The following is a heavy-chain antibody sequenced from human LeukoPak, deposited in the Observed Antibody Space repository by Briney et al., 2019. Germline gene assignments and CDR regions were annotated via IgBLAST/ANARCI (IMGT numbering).Heavy chain of an antibody. CDR1: GGSISSGSYY. CDR3: ARGRGQYSSSPMDYYYYGMDV. Sequence: SQTLSLTCTVPGGSISSGSYYWSWLRQPAGKGLEWIGRIYTSGSTNYNPSLKSRVTISVDTSKNQFSLKLSSVTAADTAVYYCARGRGQYSSSPMDYYYYGMDVWGQGTTVTVSS. V-gene: IGHV4-61*02. CDR2: IYTSGST. J-gene: IGHJ6*02. D-gene: IGHD6-6*01.